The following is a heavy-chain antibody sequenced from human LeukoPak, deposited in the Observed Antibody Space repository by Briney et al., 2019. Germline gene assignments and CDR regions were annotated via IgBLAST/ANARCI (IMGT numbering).Heavy chain of an antibody. CDR3: AKGSYSSGWFPVGYFDY. CDR2: ISYDGSNK. Sequence: TGGSLRLSCAASGFTFSSYGMHWVRQAPGKGLEWVAVISYDGSNKYYADSVKGRFTISRDNSKNTLYLQMNSLRAEDTAVYYCAKGSYSSGWFPVGYFDYWGQGTLVTVSS. V-gene: IGHV3-30*18. CDR1: GFTFSSYG. D-gene: IGHD6-19*01. J-gene: IGHJ4*02.